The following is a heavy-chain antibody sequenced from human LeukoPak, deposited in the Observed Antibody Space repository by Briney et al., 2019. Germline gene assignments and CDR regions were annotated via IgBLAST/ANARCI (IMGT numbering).Heavy chain of an antibody. J-gene: IGHJ4*02. CDR3: AEGHDTLAAKYDY. D-gene: IGHD2-15*01. CDR2: ISSSSSYI. CDR1: GFTFSSYS. V-gene: IGHV3-21*04. Sequence: KTGGSLRLSCAASGFTFSSYSMNWVRQAPGKGLEWVSSISSSSSYIYYADSVKGRFTISRDNAKNSLYLQMSSLRTEDTAVYFCAEGHDTLAAKYDYWGQGTLVTVSS.